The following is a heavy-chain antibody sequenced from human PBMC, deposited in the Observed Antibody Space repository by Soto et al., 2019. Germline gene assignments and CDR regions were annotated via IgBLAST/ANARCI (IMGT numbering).Heavy chain of an antibody. CDR3: ARRIAAAGRDAFDI. CDR1: GGSISSGDYY. CDR2: IYYSGST. J-gene: IGHJ3*02. Sequence: SETLSLTFTVSGGSISSGDYYWSWIRQPPGKGLEWIGYIYYSGSTYYNPSLKSRVTISVDTSKNQFSLKLSSVTTADTAVYYCARRIAAAGRDAFDIWGQGTMVTVSS. V-gene: IGHV4-30-4*01. D-gene: IGHD6-13*01.